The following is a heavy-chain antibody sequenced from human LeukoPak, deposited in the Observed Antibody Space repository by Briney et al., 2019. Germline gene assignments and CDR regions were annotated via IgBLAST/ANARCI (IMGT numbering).Heavy chain of an antibody. Sequence: SQTLSLTCTVSGGSISSGNYYWSWIRQPAGKGLEWIGRIYVRGSTNYNPSLKSRVTISVDTSKNQFSLKLSSVTAADTAVYYCARTYLTYYDSSGFEYWGQGTLVTVSS. CDR1: GGSISSGNYY. D-gene: IGHD3-22*01. J-gene: IGHJ4*02. CDR3: ARTYLTYYDSSGFEY. CDR2: IYVRGST. V-gene: IGHV4-61*02.